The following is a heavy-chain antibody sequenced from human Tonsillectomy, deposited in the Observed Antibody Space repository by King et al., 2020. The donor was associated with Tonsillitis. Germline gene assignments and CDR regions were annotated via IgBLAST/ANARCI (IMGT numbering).Heavy chain of an antibody. CDR2: LSYDGSNN. Sequence: VQLVESGGGVVQPGRSLRLSCAASGFTFSSYGMHWVRQAPGKGLEGGAVLSYDGSNNNYENPVKGRFTTSRDNSKNTLYLKMNSLRAEDTAVYYCAKCPTKFYDSSGYWFGNWYFDLWGRGTLVTISS. CDR1: GFTFSSYG. J-gene: IGHJ2*01. CDR3: AKCPTKFYDSSGYWFGNWYFDL. V-gene: IGHV3-30*18. D-gene: IGHD3-22*01.